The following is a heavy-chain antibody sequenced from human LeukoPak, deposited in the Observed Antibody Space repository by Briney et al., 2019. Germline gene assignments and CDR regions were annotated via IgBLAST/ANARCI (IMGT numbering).Heavy chain of an antibody. Sequence: SQTLSLTCAISGDSVSFNSDVWNWIRQSPSRGLEWLGRAYYRSKWLFDYAVSVKSRLTITPHTPKNQFSLQLRSVTPEDTAVYYCVRDANWGLDALDIWGQGTMVTVSS. CDR2: AYYRSKWLF. CDR1: GDSVSFNSDV. J-gene: IGHJ3*02. D-gene: IGHD7-27*01. V-gene: IGHV6-1*01. CDR3: VRDANWGLDALDI.